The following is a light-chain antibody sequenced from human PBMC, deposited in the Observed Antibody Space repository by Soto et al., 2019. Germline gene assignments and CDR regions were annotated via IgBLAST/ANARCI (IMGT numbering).Light chain of an antibody. Sequence: QSALTQPASVSGSPGESITISCTGTSSDVGGYNSVSWYQHHPGTAPKLILYAVGDRPSGVSYRFAGSKSGNTASLTISGLQAADEADYFCSSFTSRMTNVFGSGTKLTVL. V-gene: IGLV2-14*03. J-gene: IGLJ1*01. CDR3: SSFTSRMTNV. CDR1: SSDVGGYNS. CDR2: AVG.